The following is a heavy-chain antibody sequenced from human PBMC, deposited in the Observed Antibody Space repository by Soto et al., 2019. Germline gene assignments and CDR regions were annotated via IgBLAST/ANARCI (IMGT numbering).Heavy chain of an antibody. Sequence: GESLKISCKGSGYSFTSYWIGWVRQMPGKGLECMGIIYPGDSDTRYSPSFQGQVTISADKSISTAYLQWSSLKASDTAMYYCARHFRPPNYEVNDYYYGMDVWGQGTTVTVSS. V-gene: IGHV5-51*01. J-gene: IGHJ6*02. D-gene: IGHD3-22*01. CDR3: ARHFRPPNYEVNDYYYGMDV. CDR1: GYSFTSYW. CDR2: IYPGDSDT.